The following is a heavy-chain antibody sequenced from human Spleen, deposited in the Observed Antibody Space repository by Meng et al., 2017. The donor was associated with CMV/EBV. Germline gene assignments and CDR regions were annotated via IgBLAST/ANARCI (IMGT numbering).Heavy chain of an antibody. CDR3: ASDLLGYCTSSSCSEPELTDY. CDR1: GFTFTTSA. D-gene: IGHD2-2*01. CDR2: IVVDRGST. J-gene: IGHJ4*02. Sequence: SVKVSCKASGFTFTTSAVQWVRQARGQRPEWIGWIVVDRGSTKYAQKFQERVTITRDMSTSTAYMELSSLSSDDTAVYYCASDLLGYCTSSSCSEPELTDYWGQGTLVTVSS. V-gene: IGHV1-58*01.